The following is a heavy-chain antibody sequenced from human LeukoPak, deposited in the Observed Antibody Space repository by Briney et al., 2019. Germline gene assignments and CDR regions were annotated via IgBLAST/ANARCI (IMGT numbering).Heavy chain of an antibody. CDR3: ANRGQQLYDY. CDR1: AYTFSSDG. D-gene: IGHD2-8*01. Sequence: ASVKVSCKTSAYTFSSDGFTWVRQAPGKGLEWMGWINAYNGNKNYAPKFQGRVTLTTDTSTNTAYVDLRSLRSDDTAIYYCANRGQQLYDYWGQGTLVTVSS. V-gene: IGHV1-18*01. CDR2: INAYNGNK. J-gene: IGHJ4*02.